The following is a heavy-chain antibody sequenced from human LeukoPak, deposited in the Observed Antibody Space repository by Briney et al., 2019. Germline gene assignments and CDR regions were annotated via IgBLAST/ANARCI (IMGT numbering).Heavy chain of an antibody. CDR1: GGTFSSYA. D-gene: IGHD3-22*01. CDR3: ASPTAYYYDSSGYPFVF. J-gene: IGHJ4*02. V-gene: IGHV1-69*13. Sequence: SVKVSCKASGGTFSSYAISWVRQAPGQGLEWMGGIIPIFGTANYAQKFQGRVTITADESTSTAYMELSSLRSEDTAVYYCASPTAYYYDSSGYPFVFWGQGTLVTVSS. CDR2: IIPIFGTA.